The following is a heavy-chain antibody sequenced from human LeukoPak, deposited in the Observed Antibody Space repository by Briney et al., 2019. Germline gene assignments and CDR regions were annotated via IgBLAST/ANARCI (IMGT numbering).Heavy chain of an antibody. V-gene: IGHV3-23*01. J-gene: IGHJ4*02. CDR2: ISGSGDST. Sequence: GGSLRLSCAASGFTFSSYAMNWVRQAPGKGLGWVSGISGSGDSTYYADSVKGRFTISRDNSKITVYLQMNSLRAEDTAVYYCTKGQQQYPRSVDYWGQGTLVAVSS. CDR1: GFTFSSYA. CDR3: TKGQQQYPRSVDY. D-gene: IGHD6-13*01.